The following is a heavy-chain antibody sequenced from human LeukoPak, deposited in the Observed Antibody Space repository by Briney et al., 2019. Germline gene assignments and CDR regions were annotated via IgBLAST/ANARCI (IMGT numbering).Heavy chain of an antibody. V-gene: IGHV4-34*01. Sequence: PSETLSLTCAVYGGSFSGYYWSWIRQPPEKGLEWIGEINHSGSTNYNPSLKSRVTISVDTSKNQFSLKLSSVTAADTAVYYCARARGYSGYDYYYYYGMDVWGQGTTVTVSS. D-gene: IGHD5-12*01. CDR2: INHSGST. CDR3: ARARGYSGYDYYYYYGMDV. CDR1: GGSFSGYY. J-gene: IGHJ6*02.